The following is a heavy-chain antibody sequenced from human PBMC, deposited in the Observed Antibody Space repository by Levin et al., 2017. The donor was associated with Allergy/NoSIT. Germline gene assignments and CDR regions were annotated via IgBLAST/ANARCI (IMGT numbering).Heavy chain of an antibody. Sequence: PGGSLRLSCVASGFTFRSYGMLWVRQAPGKGLEWVAVIWYDGSEKYYADSVKGRFTISRDNPKNTLYLQMNSLRVEDTAVYYCARLTELSFHFDYWGQGTLVTVSS. CDR3: ARLTELSFHFDY. D-gene: IGHD3-16*02. CDR2: IWYDGSEK. CDR1: GFTFRSYG. V-gene: IGHV3-33*03. J-gene: IGHJ4*02.